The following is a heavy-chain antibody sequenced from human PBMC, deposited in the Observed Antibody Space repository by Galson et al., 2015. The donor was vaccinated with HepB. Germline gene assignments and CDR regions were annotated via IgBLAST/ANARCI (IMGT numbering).Heavy chain of an antibody. D-gene: IGHD4-17*01. CDR2: IYPGDSDT. CDR3: ARGKVAYGDYVPFDY. V-gene: IGHV5-51*01. CDR1: GYSFTSYW. Sequence: QSGAEVKKPGESLKISCKGSGYSFTSYWIGWVRQMPGKGLEWMGIIYPGDSDTRYSPSFQGQVTISADKSISTAYLQWSSLKASDTAMYYCARGKVAYGDYVPFDYWGQGTLVTVSS. J-gene: IGHJ4*02.